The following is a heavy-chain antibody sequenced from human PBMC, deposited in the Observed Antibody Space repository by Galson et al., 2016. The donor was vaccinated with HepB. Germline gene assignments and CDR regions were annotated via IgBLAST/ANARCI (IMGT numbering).Heavy chain of an antibody. V-gene: IGHV1-18*01. D-gene: IGHD3-3*01. Sequence: SVKVSCKASGYTFTSYGISWVRQAPGQGLEWMGWISAYNGNTNYAQKLQGRVTMTTDTSTSTAYMELRSLRSDDTAVYYFARDLRITIFGVIIPSNWFDPWGQGTLVTVSS. CDR2: ISAYNGNT. CDR1: GYTFTSYG. CDR3: ARDLRITIFGVIIPSNWFDP. J-gene: IGHJ5*02.